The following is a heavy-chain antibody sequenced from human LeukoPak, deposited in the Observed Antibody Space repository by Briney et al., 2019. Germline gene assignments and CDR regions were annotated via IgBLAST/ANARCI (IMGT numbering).Heavy chain of an antibody. V-gene: IGHV4-30-4*08. CDR3: ARRMKVLDWFDP. J-gene: IGHJ5*02. CDR1: GGSISSGDYY. D-gene: IGHD3-3*01. Sequence: SETPSLTCTVPGGSISSGDYYWSWIRQPPGKGLEWIGYIYYSGSTYYNPSLKSRVTISVDTSKNQFSLKLSSVTAADTAVYYCARRMKVLDWFDPWGQGTLVTVSS. CDR2: IYYSGST.